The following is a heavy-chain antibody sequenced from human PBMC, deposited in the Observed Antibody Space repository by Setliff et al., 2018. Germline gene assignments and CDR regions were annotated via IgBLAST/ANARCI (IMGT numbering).Heavy chain of an antibody. J-gene: IGHJ4*01. D-gene: IGHD4-17*01. V-gene: IGHV1-18*01. Sequence: ASVKVSCKTSGFRFTNFGFSWVRQAPGQGLEWLGSISPYSGNTNYPQWLQGRVTLTTDTSTNTAYMELRSLRSDDTAVYYCARRSGDRGMTTGWPDDFDYWGRGTLVTVSS. CDR1: GFRFTNFG. CDR3: ARRSGDRGMTTGWPDDFDY. CDR2: ISPYSGNT.